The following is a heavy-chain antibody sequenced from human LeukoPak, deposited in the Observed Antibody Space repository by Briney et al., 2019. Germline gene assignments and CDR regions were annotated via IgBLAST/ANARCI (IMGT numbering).Heavy chain of an antibody. Sequence: NPSETLSLTCAVYGGSFSGYYWSWIRQPPGKGLEWIGEINHSGSTNYNPSLKSRVTISVDTSKNQFSLKLSSVTAADTAVYYCARQSGTYIDHWGQGILVTVSS. CDR1: GGSFSGYY. CDR2: INHSGST. V-gene: IGHV4-34*01. CDR3: ARQSGTYIDH. D-gene: IGHD1-26*01. J-gene: IGHJ4*02.